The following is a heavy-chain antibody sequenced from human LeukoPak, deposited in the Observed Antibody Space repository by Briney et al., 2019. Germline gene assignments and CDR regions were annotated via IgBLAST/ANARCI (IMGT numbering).Heavy chain of an antibody. CDR1: GFTFSSYS. Sequence: GGSLRVSCAASGFTFSSYSMNWVRQAPGKGLEWVSSISSSSSYIYYADSVKGRFTISRDNAKNSLYLQMNSLRAEDTAVYYCARAGIVGAYDAFDIWGQGTMVTVSS. CDR2: ISSSSSYI. CDR3: ARAGIVGAYDAFDI. D-gene: IGHD1-26*01. V-gene: IGHV3-21*01. J-gene: IGHJ3*02.